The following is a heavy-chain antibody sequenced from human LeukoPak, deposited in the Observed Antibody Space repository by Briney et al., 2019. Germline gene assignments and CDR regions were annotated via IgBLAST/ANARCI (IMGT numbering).Heavy chain of an antibody. CDR3: ARTRYSGSRSYYYYGMDV. V-gene: IGHV3-30*02. CDR1: GFTFSSYG. J-gene: IGHJ6*02. Sequence: GGSLRLSCAASGFTFSSYGMHWVRQAPGKGLEWVAFIRYDGSNKYYADSVKGRFTISRDNSKNTLYLQMNSLRAEDTAVYYCARTRYSGSRSYYYYGMDVWGQGTTVTVSS. D-gene: IGHD1-26*01. CDR2: IRYDGSNK.